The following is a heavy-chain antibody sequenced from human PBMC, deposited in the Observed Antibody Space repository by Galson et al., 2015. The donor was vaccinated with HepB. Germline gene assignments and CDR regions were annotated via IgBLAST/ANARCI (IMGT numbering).Heavy chain of an antibody. Sequence: SLRLSCAASGFTFSSYAMHWVRQAPGKGLEWVAVISYDGSNKYYADSVKGRFTISRDNSKNTLYLQMNSLRAEDTAVYYCATSGVVVPAAITWYFDLWGRGTLVTVSS. D-gene: IGHD2-2*02. CDR3: ATSGVVVPAAITWYFDL. J-gene: IGHJ2*01. CDR1: GFTFSSYA. V-gene: IGHV3-30-3*01. CDR2: ISYDGSNK.